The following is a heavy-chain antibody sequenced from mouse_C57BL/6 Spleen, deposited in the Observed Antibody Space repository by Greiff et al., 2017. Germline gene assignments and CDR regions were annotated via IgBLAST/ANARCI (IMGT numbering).Heavy chain of an antibody. V-gene: IGHV1-52*01. CDR3: ARDDGYYGY. CDR2: IDPSDSET. Sequence: QLQQPGAELVRPGSSVKLSCKASGYTFTSYWMHWVKQRPIQGLEWIGNIDPSDSETHYNQKFKDKATLTVDKSSSTAYMQLSSLTSEDSAVYYCARDDGYYGYWGQGTTLTVSS. J-gene: IGHJ2*01. D-gene: IGHD2-3*01. CDR1: GYTFTSYW.